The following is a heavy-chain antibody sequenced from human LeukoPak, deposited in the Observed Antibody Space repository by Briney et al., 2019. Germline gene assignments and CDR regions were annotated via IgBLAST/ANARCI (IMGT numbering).Heavy chain of an antibody. Sequence: SETLSLTCAVYGGSFSGYYWSWIRQPPGKGWEWIGEINHSGSTNYNPSLKSRVTISVDTSKKQFSLKLSSVTAADTAVYYCARGRVRLDPWGQGTLVTVSS. CDR1: GGSFSGYY. J-gene: IGHJ5*02. CDR2: INHSGST. CDR3: ARGRVRLDP. V-gene: IGHV4-34*01.